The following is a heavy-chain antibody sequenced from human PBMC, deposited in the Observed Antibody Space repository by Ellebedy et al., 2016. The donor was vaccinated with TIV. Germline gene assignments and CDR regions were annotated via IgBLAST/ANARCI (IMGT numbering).Heavy chain of an antibody. V-gene: IGHV2-5*02. CDR2: IYWDDDK. CDR3: AHRNLGYGSGWNEGYFDS. CDR1: GFSLSTTDVG. Sequence: SGPTLVKPTQTLTLTCTFSGFSLSTTDVGVGWIRQPPGRALEWLAFIYWDDDKRYSPSLRSRLTITKDTSRNQVVLTMTNMDPVDTGTYYCAHRNLGYGSGWNEGYFDSWGQGTLVTVSS. D-gene: IGHD6-19*01. J-gene: IGHJ4*03.